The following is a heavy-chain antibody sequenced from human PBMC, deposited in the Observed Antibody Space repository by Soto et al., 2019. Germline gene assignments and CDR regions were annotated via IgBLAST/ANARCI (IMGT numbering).Heavy chain of an antibody. V-gene: IGHV3-21*01. J-gene: IGHJ4*02. Sequence: EVQLVESGGGLVKPGGSLRLSCAASGFTFSSYSMNWVRQAPGKGLEWVSSISSSSSYIYYADSVKGRFTISRDNPKNSLYLQMNSLRAEDTAVYYCARGQEGIAVAAGFDYWGEGTLVTVSS. CDR3: ARGQEGIAVAAGFDY. CDR2: ISSSSSYI. D-gene: IGHD6-19*01. CDR1: GFTFSSYS.